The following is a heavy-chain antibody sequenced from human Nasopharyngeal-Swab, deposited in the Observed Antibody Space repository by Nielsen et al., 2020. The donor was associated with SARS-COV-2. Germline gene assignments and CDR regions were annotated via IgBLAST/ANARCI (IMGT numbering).Heavy chain of an antibody. D-gene: IGHD3-22*01. CDR2: ISAYNGHT. Sequence: ASVKVSCKASGYTFTSYGISWVRQAPGQGLEWMGWISAYNGHTSYAQKLQGRVTMTTDTSTSTAFLELRSLRSDDAAIYYCTRVPNGSTGYYKRSSDGFDVWGQGTLVTVSS. V-gene: IGHV1-18*01. CDR1: GYTFTSYG. J-gene: IGHJ3*01. CDR3: TRVPNGSTGYYKRSSDGFDV.